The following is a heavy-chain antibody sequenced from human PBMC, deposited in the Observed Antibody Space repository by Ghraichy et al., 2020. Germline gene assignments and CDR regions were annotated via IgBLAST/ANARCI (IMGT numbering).Heavy chain of an antibody. D-gene: IGHD2-8*02. CDR2: IKEDGSEK. V-gene: IGHV3-7*03. Sequence: GESLNISCAASGFTFSRYWMSWVRQGPGKGLELVANIKEDGSEKYYVDSVKGRLTISRDNAKNSLYLQMNSLRAEDTALYYCARDPWIWDWLDWGQGTLVTVSS. CDR1: GFTFSRYW. CDR3: ARDPWIWDWLD. J-gene: IGHJ4*02.